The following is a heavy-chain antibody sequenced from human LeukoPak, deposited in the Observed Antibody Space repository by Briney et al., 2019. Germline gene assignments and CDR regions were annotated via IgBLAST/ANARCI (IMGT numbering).Heavy chain of an antibody. V-gene: IGHV4-4*07. D-gene: IGHD6-19*01. CDR2: IDSSGST. CDR1: GGSIRSYY. J-gene: IGHJ4*02. Sequence: SETLSLTCTVSGGSIRSYYWNWIRQPAGKGLEWIGRIDSSGSTTYSPSLRSRVTMSVDSSKSQISLNLNSVTAADTAMYYCARSPLSSSGWYRADFWGQGTLVTVSP. CDR3: ARSPLSSSGWYRADF.